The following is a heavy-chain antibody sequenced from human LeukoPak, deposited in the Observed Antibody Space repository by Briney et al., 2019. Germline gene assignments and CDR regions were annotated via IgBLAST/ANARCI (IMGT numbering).Heavy chain of an antibody. J-gene: IGHJ4*02. CDR1: GFTFSSYA. D-gene: IGHD3-10*01. CDR3: AKDENGSGSYYRVFDY. V-gene: IGHV3-23*01. Sequence: GGSLRLSCAASGFTFSSYAMNWVRQAPGKGLEWVSGTGSTGVSTFYADSVKGRFTVSRDNSKNTLSLQMNSLRAEDTAVYYCAKDENGSGSYYRVFDYWGQGTLVTVSS. CDR2: TGSTGVST.